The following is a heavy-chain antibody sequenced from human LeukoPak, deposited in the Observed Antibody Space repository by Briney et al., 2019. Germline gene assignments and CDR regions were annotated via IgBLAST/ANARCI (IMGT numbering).Heavy chain of an antibody. V-gene: IGHV4-59*01. Sequence: PSETLSLTCTVSGGSISSYYWSWIRQPPGKGLEWIGYIYYSGSTNYNPSLKSRVTISVDTSKNQFSLKLSSVTAADTAVYYCASGYGSGWYYDAFDIWGQGTMVTVSS. J-gene: IGHJ3*02. CDR2: IYYSGST. D-gene: IGHD6-19*01. CDR1: GGSISSYY. CDR3: ASGYGSGWYYDAFDI.